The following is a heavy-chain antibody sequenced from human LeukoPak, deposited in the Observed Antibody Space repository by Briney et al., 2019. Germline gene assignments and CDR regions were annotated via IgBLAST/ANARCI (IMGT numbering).Heavy chain of an antibody. D-gene: IGHD6-13*01. CDR1: GYTFTNYA. V-gene: IGHV1-3*01. CDR2: INAGNGNT. J-gene: IGHJ3*02. Sequence: GASVKVSCKASGYTFTNYAIHWVRQAPGQRLEWMGWINAGNGNTKYSQKFQGRVTITRDTSASTAYMELSSLRSEDTSVYYCARRGSSSGGPFDIWGQGTMVTVSS. CDR3: ARRGSSSGGPFDI.